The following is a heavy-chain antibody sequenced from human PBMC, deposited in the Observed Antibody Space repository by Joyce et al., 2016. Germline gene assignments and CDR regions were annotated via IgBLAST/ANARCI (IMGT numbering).Heavy chain of an antibody. CDR3: AREELHITRHFDI. J-gene: IGHJ4*02. Sequence: QVQLVQSGAEVKKPGASVRVSCKASGYTFTAYYLHWVRQAPGQGLEWMGWINSNNGDRQVAQKFQGWVTLTRDTSISTAYMDLRSLKPDDTAVYFCAREELHITRHFDIWGQGTLVTVAS. CDR2: INSNNGDR. CDR1: GYTFTAYY. V-gene: IGHV1-2*04. D-gene: IGHD2-15*01.